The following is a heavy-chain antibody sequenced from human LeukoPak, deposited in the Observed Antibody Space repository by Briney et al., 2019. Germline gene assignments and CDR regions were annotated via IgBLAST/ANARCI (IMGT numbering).Heavy chain of an antibody. J-gene: IGHJ4*02. V-gene: IGHV4-38-2*02. Sequence: PSETLSLTCTVSGYSISSGYYWGWIRQPPGKGLAWIGSIFHSGSTYYNPSLKSRVTISVDTSKNQFSLKLSSVTAADTAVYYCASVNYCSGGSCYRHLDYWGQGTLVTVSS. CDR2: IFHSGST. CDR1: GYSISSGYY. CDR3: ASVNYCSGGSCYRHLDY. D-gene: IGHD2-15*01.